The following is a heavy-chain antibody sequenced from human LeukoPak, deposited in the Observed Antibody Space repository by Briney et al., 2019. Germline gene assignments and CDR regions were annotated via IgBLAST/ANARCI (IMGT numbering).Heavy chain of an antibody. D-gene: IGHD3-10*01. CDR1: GFTFSKAW. CDR2: IKSKTDGGTT. V-gene: IGHV3-15*01. Sequence: PGGSLRLSCAASGFTFSKAWMSWVRRAPGKGREWVGRIKSKTDGGTTDYAAPVKGRFTISRDDSRNTLSLQMNSLKTEDTAVYYCTTITMIREHEDYWGQGTLVTVSS. J-gene: IGHJ4*02. CDR3: TTITMIREHEDY.